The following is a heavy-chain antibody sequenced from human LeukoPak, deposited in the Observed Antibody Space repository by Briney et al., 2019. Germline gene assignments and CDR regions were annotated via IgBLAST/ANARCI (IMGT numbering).Heavy chain of an antibody. V-gene: IGHV4-59*12. D-gene: IGHD1-26*01. CDR1: GDSINTYY. J-gene: IGHJ6*03. CDR2: IYSRGST. Sequence: SETLSLTCTVSGDSINTYYWSWIRQPPGKGLEWIGYIYSRGSTNYNPSLKSRVTISIDTSKNQFSLKLSSVTAADTAVYYCARVRFGYSGSYLYYYYYYMDVWGKGTTVTVSS. CDR3: ARVRFGYSGSYLYYYYYYMDV.